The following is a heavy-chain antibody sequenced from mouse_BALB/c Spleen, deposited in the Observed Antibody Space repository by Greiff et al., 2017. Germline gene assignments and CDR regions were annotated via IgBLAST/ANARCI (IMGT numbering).Heavy chain of an antibody. Sequence: QGLEWIGRIAPGSGSTYYNEMFKGKATLTVDTSSSTAYIQLSSLSSEDSAVYFCARGDYGNFYAMDYWGQGTSVTVSS. D-gene: IGHD2-1*01. CDR3: ARGDYGNFYAMDY. V-gene: IGHV1S41*01. J-gene: IGHJ4*01. CDR2: IAPGSGST.